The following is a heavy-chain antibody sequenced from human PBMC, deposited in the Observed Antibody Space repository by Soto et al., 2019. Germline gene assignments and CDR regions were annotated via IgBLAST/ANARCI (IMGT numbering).Heavy chain of an antibody. CDR3: ASRQQLVSPLLDYYYGMDV. J-gene: IGHJ6*02. CDR1: GYTFTRYQ. V-gene: IGHV1-46*01. Sequence: ASVKVSCKASGYTFTRYQMHWVRQAPGQGLEWMGIINPSGGSISYAQKFQGRVAMTRDTSTSTVYMELSSLRSEDTAVYYCASRQQLVSPLLDYYYGMDVWGQGTTVTVSS. D-gene: IGHD6-13*01. CDR2: INPSGGSI.